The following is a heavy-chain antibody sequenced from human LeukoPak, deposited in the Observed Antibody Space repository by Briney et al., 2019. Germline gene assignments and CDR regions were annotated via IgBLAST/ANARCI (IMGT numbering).Heavy chain of an antibody. Sequence: SCKASGYTFTSYAMHWVRQAPGKGLEWVAFIRYDGSNKYYADSVKGRFTISRDNSKNTLYLQMNSLRAEDTAVYYCARGSGHSGYVETDYWGQGTLVTVSS. CDR3: ARGSGHSGYVETDY. CDR1: GYTFTSYA. CDR2: IRYDGSNK. D-gene: IGHD5-12*01. V-gene: IGHV3-30*02. J-gene: IGHJ4*02.